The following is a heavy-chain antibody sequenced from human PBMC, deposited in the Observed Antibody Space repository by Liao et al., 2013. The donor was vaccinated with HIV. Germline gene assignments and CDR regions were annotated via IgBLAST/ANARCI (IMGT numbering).Heavy chain of an antibody. Sequence: QVQLQQWGAGLLKPSETLSLTCAVYGGSFRGYYWTWIRQPPGKGLEWIGEINHSGSTNYNPSLKSRVTLSLDTSKNQFSLRLSSVTAADTAVYYCAREMWDIVLTVSAFDYWGQGTLITVSS. D-gene: IGHD2-8*01. J-gene: IGHJ4*02. CDR2: INHSGST. CDR3: AREMWDIVLTVSAFDY. V-gene: IGHV4-34*01. CDR1: GGSFRGYY.